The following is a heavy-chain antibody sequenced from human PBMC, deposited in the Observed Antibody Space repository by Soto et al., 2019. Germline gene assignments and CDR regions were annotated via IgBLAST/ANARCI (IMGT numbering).Heavy chain of an antibody. V-gene: IGHV3-30*18. CDR1: GFTFRSYG. CDR2: ISYDGREI. CDR3: ANGKDGVSYYYGMDV. J-gene: IGHJ6*02. D-gene: IGHD3-10*01. Sequence: QVQLVESGGGVVQPGRSLRLSCAASGFTFRSYGMHWVRQAPGKGLEWVAVISYDGREIHYVDSVKGRFTISSDNSKDTLYLQMNSLRGEDTAVYFCANGKDGVSYYYGMDVWGPGTMVAVSS.